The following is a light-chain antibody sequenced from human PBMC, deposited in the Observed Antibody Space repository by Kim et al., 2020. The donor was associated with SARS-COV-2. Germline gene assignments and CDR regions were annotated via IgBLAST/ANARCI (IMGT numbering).Light chain of an antibody. CDR1: QSISKW. Sequence: DIPMTQSPATLSASVGDRVTITCRANQSISKWLAWYQQKPGKAPKLLIYKASTLESGVPSRFGGSGSGTEFALTISGLHPDDFATYYCQQYKSLLISFGQGTRLEIK. J-gene: IGKJ5*01. V-gene: IGKV1-5*03. CDR3: QQYKSLLIS. CDR2: KAS.